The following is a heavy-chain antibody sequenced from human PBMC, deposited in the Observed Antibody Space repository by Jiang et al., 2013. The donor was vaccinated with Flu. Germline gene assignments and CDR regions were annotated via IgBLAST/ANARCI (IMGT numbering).Heavy chain of an antibody. Sequence: QTLSLTCAISGDSVSSNSAAWNWIRQSPSRGLEWLGRTYYRPKWYNDYAVSVKSRITINPDTSKNQFSLQLNSVTPEDTAVYYCARDTLPGIAVAAWGLPAGFDPWGQGTLVTVSS. CDR2: TYYRPKWYN. CDR1: GDSVSSNSAA. D-gene: IGHD6-19*01. V-gene: IGHV6-1*01. CDR3: ARDTLPGIAVAAWGLPAGFDP. J-gene: IGHJ5*02.